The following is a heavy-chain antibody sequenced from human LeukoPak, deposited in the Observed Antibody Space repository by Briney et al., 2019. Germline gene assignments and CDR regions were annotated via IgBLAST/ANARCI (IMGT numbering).Heavy chain of an antibody. CDR3: ARAVAGDYYYYGMDV. J-gene: IGHJ6*02. Sequence: GASVKVSCKASGGTSSSYAISWVRQAPGQGLEWMGRIIPILGIANYAQKFQGRVTITADKSTSTAYMELSSLRSEDTAVYYCARAVAGDYYYYGMDVWGQGTTVTVSS. V-gene: IGHV1-69*04. CDR2: IIPILGIA. D-gene: IGHD6-19*01. CDR1: GGTSSSYA.